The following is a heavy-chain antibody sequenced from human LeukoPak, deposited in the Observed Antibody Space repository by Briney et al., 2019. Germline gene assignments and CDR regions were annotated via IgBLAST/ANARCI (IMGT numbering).Heavy chain of an antibody. Sequence: ASVKVSCKASGYTFTSYGISWVRQAPGQGLEWMGWISAYNDNTNYAQKFQGRVTITTDESTSTAYMELSSLRSEDTAVYYCARLGRGGSYLGPLDYWGQGTLVTVSS. CDR3: ARLGRGGSYLGPLDY. D-gene: IGHD1-26*01. CDR1: GYTFTSYG. V-gene: IGHV1-18*01. CDR2: ISAYNDNT. J-gene: IGHJ4*02.